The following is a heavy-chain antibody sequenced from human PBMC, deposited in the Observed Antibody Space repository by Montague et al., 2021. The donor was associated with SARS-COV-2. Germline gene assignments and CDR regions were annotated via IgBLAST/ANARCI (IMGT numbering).Heavy chain of an antibody. CDR1: GASISSGSDY. V-gene: IGHV4-61*03. D-gene: IGHD4-23*01. CDR2: FYYSGGX. J-gene: IGHJ5*02. Sequence: SETLSLTCTVSGASISSGSDYWTWIRQRPGRGLEWIGNFYYSGGXNYTPSLKSRVTISADTSKNLFSLTLKSVTAADTAVYYCARDRGDIYGGNSAWFDPWGQGTLVTVSS. CDR3: ARDRGDIYGGNSAWFDP.